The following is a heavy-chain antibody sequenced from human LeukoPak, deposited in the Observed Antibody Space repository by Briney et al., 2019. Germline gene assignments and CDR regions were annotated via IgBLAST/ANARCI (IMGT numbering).Heavy chain of an antibody. D-gene: IGHD3-22*01. V-gene: IGHV3-48*01. J-gene: IGHJ4*02. CDR1: GFTFSSYS. CDR2: ISSSSSTI. Sequence: GGSLRLSCAASGFTFSSYSMDWVRQAPGKGLEWVSYISSSSSTIYYADSVKGRFTVSRGNAKNSVFLEMKSLRADDTAIYFCARDYYDSSASATFDYWGRGTLVTVSS. CDR3: ARDYYDSSASATFDY.